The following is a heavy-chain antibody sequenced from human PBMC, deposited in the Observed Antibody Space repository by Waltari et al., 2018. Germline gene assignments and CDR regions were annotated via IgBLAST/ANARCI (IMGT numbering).Heavy chain of an antibody. V-gene: IGHV4-59*11. D-gene: IGHD6-13*01. Sequence: QVQLQESGPGLVKPSETLSLTCTVSGGSISSHYWRWIRQPPGKGLEWIGYIYYSGSPNYNPSLKSRVTISVDTSKNQFSLKLSSLTAADTAVYYCARGHIAAAGTVDYWGQGTLVTVSS. CDR1: GGSISSHY. CDR3: ARGHIAAAGTVDY. CDR2: IYYSGSP. J-gene: IGHJ4*02.